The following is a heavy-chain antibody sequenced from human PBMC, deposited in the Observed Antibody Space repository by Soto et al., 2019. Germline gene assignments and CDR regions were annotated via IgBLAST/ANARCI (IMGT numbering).Heavy chain of an antibody. Sequence: GGPLRLSCAASGFTISNYWMHWVRQAAGKGLVWVSRIKSDGSITTYADTVKGRFTISRDNAKDTLYLQMNSLRAEDTGIFFFVREKDYIGAYIPGRAVRGNGTTVPVSS. J-gene: IGHJ6*04. CDR3: VREKDYIGAYIPGRAV. CDR2: IKSDGSIT. CDR1: GFTISNYW. V-gene: IGHV3-74*01. D-gene: IGHD4-4*01.